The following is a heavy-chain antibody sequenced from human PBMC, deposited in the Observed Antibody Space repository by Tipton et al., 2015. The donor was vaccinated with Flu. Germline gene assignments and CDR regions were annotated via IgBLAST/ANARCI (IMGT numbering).Heavy chain of an antibody. CDR3: AGSSSFDYYYYGMDV. CDR1: GFTFSSYA. CDR2: ISYDGSNK. V-gene: IGHV3-30*01. Sequence: SLRLSCAASGFTFSSYAMHWVRQAPGKGLEWVAVISYDGSNKYYADSVKGRFTISRDNSKNTLYLQMNSLRAEDTAVYYCAGSSSFDYYYYGMDVWGQGTTVTVSS. D-gene: IGHD1-26*01. J-gene: IGHJ6*02.